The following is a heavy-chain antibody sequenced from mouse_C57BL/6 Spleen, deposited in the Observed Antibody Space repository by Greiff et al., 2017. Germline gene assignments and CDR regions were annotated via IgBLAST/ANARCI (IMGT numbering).Heavy chain of an antibody. V-gene: IGHV3-6*01. D-gene: IGHD4-1*01. J-gene: IGHJ2*01. CDR1: GYSITSGYY. CDR3: ARDWAGTGFDY. Sequence: ESGPGLVKPSQSLSLTCSVTGYSITSGYYWNWIRQFPGNKLEWMGYISYDGSNNYNPSLKNRISITRDTSKNQFFLKLNSVTTEDTATYYCARDWAGTGFDYWGQGTTLTVSS. CDR2: ISYDGSN.